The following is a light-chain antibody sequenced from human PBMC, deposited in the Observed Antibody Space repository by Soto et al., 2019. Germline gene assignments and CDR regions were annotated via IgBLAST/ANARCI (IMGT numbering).Light chain of an antibody. Sequence: EIVLTQSPATLSLSPGERATLSCRASQSVSSYLAWYQQKPGQAPRLLIYDASNRATGIPARFSGSGSGTDFALTISSLEAEDLAVYYCQQRGNWPYTCGQGTKLVIK. CDR2: DAS. V-gene: IGKV3-11*01. CDR1: QSVSSY. CDR3: QQRGNWPYT. J-gene: IGKJ2*01.